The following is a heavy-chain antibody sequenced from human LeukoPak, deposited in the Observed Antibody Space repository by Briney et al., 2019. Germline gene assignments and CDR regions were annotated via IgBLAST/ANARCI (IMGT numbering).Heavy chain of an antibody. CDR1: GFSLTASGVG. J-gene: IGHJ5*02. CDR3: THAYPRVNWFDP. V-gene: IGHV2-5*02. CDR2: IYWDDDK. D-gene: IGHD2-2*02. Sequence: SGPTLVNPTQTLTLTFSFSGFSLTASGVGVGWIRQPPGKALEWLALIYWDDDKRYSPALESRLTITKDISTDQVVLTMTNMDPVDTATYYCTHAYPRVNWFDPWGHGILVTVSS.